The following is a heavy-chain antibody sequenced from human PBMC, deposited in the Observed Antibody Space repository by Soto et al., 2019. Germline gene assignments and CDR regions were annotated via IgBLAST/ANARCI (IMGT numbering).Heavy chain of an antibody. V-gene: IGHV4-31*03. CDR2: IYYSGST. CDR3: ARSVFP. CDR1: DGSISSGGSY. Sequence: SETLSLTFTVSDGSISSGGSYWSWIRQHPGKGLEWIGYIYYSGSTYYNPSLKSRVTISVDTSKNQFSLKLTSVTAADTAVYYCARSVFPWGQGTLVTVSS. J-gene: IGHJ5*02.